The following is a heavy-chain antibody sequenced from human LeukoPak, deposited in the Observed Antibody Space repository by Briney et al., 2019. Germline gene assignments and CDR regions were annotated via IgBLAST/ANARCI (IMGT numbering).Heavy chain of an antibody. CDR1: GFTFSNHW. V-gene: IGHV3-74*03. CDR2: INRDGSSI. D-gene: IGHD5-12*01. CDR3: VREGRVSGYDFDY. Sequence: GGSLRLSCAASGFTFSNHWLHWVRQAPGKGLVWVSRINRDGSSITYADSVKGRFTISRDNARNTLYLQMNSLRVEDTAVYYCVREGRVSGYDFDYWGQGTLVTVSS. J-gene: IGHJ4*02.